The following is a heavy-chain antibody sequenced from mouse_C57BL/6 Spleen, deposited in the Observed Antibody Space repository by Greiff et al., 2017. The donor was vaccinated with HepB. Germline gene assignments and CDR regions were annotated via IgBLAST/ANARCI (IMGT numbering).Heavy chain of an antibody. CDR2: IWTGGGT. CDR3: ARNPYDYDNAMDY. V-gene: IGHV2-9-1*01. CDR1: GFSLTSYA. Sequence: QVQLQQSGPGLVAPSQSLSITCTVSGFSLTSYAISWVRQPPGKGLEWLGVIWTGGGTNYNSALKSRLSISKDNSKSQVFLKMNSLQTDDTARYYCARNPYDYDNAMDYWGQGTSVTVSS. J-gene: IGHJ4*01. D-gene: IGHD2-4*01.